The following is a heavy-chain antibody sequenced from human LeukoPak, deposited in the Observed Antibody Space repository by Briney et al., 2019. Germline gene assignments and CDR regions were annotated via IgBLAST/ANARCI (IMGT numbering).Heavy chain of an antibody. CDR2: IIPIFGTA. J-gene: IGHJ5*02. CDR3: AREGWDYADSWFDP. Sequence: GSSVKVSCKASGGTFSSYAISWVRQAPGQGLEWMGGIIPIFGTANYAQKFQGRVTITADESTSTAYMELSSLRAEDTAVYYCAREGWDYADSWFDPWGQGTLVTVSS. V-gene: IGHV1-69*01. CDR1: GGTFSSYA. D-gene: IGHD4-17*01.